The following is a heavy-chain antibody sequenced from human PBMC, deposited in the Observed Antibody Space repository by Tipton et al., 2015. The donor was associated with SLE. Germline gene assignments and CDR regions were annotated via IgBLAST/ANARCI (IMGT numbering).Heavy chain of an antibody. J-gene: IGHJ4*02. CDR2: IYYSGST. CDR1: GGSISSSSYY. V-gene: IGHV4-39*01. Sequence: TLSLTCTVSGGSISSSSYYWGWIRQPPGKGLEWIGSIYYSGSTYYNPSLQSRVTISVDTSKNQFSLKLSSVTAADTAVYFCAGTYYYVSGSYSTFDYWGQGTLVTVSS. D-gene: IGHD3-10*01. CDR3: AGTYYYVSGSYSTFDY.